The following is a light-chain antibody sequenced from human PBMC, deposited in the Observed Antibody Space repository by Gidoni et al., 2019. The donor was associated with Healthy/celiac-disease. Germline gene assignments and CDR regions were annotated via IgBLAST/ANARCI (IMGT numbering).Light chain of an antibody. V-gene: IGKV1-8*01. Sequence: GDRVTITCRASQGISSYLAWYQQKPGKAPKLLIYAASTLQSGVPSRFSGSGSGTDFTLTISCLQSEDCATYYCQQYYSYPTWTFGQGTKVEIK. CDR1: QGISSY. CDR2: AAS. CDR3: QQYYSYPTWT. J-gene: IGKJ1*01.